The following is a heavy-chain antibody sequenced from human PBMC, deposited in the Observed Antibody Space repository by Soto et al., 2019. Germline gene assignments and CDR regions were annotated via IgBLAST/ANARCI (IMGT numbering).Heavy chain of an antibody. CDR3: ARSPRSSPCFDY. D-gene: IGHD6-13*01. V-gene: IGHV5-51*01. Sequence: GESLKISCQCSGYTFSNFWIGWVRQLPGRGLEWMGIIYPGDQETRYSPSFHGKVTISAGKSINTAYLQWNSLEASDTAFYFCARSPRSSPCFDYWGQGALVTVSS. J-gene: IGHJ4*02. CDR2: IYPGDQET. CDR1: GYTFSNFW.